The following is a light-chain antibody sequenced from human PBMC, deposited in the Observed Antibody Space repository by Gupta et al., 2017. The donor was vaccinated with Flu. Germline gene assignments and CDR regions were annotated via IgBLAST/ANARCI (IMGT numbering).Light chain of an antibody. V-gene: IGLV2-14*01. J-gene: IGLJ3*02. Sequence: QSALTQPASVSGSPGQSITIPCTGTSSDIGGYNYVSWYPQHPDKAPKLMIYEVTNRPSGVSDRFSGSKSGNTASLTISGLQAEDEASYYCSSYTTSNTWVFGGGTKLTVL. CDR3: SSYTTSNTWV. CDR2: EVT. CDR1: SSDIGGYNY.